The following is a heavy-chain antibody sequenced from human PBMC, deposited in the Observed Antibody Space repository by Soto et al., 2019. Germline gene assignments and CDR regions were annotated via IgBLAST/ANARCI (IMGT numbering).Heavy chain of an antibody. CDR3: AKERTTYYYYYYMGV. D-gene: IGHD4-17*01. Sequence: GGSLRLSCAASGFTFSSYAMNWVRQAPGKGLEWVSAISGGGGSTFNADSVEGRFTVSRDNSKNTLYLQMNSLRAEDTAVYYCAKERTTYYYYYYMGVWGKGTTVTVSS. CDR2: ISGGGGST. J-gene: IGHJ6*03. CDR1: GFTFSSYA. V-gene: IGHV3-23*01.